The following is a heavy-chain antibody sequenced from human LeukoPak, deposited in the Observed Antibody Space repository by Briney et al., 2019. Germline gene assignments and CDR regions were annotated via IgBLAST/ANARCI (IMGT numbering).Heavy chain of an antibody. V-gene: IGHV1-18*01. CDR3: ARGPVWFGDLGQSDAFDI. J-gene: IGHJ3*02. CDR1: GYSFRNYG. Sequence: ASVKVSCKASGYSFRNYGMSWVRQAPGQGLEWMGWISVYNGHTNSVQKFQGRVTMTTDTSTSTAYMELRSLRSDDTAVYYCARGPVWFGDLGQSDAFDIWGQGTMVTVSS. D-gene: IGHD3-10*01. CDR2: ISVYNGHT.